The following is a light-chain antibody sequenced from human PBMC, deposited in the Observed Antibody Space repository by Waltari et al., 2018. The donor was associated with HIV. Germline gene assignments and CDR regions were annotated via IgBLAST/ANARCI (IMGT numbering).Light chain of an antibody. J-gene: IGLJ3*02. Sequence: QSVLTQPPSVSEAPRQRVTVSCSGSSSNIGDNAVNWYQQLPGKAPKLLIYYDDRLPSGVSDRFSGSKSGTSASLAISGLQSDDEAEYYCAAWDDSLDGWVFGGGTKLTVL. CDR1: SSNIGDNA. CDR2: YDD. V-gene: IGLV1-36*01. CDR3: AAWDDSLDGWV.